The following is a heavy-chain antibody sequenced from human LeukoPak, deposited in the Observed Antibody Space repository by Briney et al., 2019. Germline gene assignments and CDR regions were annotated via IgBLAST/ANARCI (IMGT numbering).Heavy chain of an antibody. CDR2: IKSKPYGGTT. D-gene: IGHD6-13*01. Sequence: KPGGSLRLSCAASGFTFSNAWMNWVRQAPGKGLEWVGRIKSKPYGGTTDYAAPVEGRFTISRDDSKNTLYLQMNSLKTEDTAVYYCTTDYGSSTSSYYYYGMDVWGQGTTVTVSS. J-gene: IGHJ6*02. CDR3: TTDYGSSTSSYYYYGMDV. CDR1: GFTFSNAW. V-gene: IGHV3-15*07.